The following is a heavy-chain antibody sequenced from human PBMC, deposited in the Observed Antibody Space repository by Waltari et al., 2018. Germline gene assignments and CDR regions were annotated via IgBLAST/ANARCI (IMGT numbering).Heavy chain of an antibody. D-gene: IGHD1-26*01. CDR3: ARDPGRGATRAFDY. Sequence: QVQLVQSGAGVKKPGASVKVSCKASGYTFTGYYMPWVRQAPGQGLEWMGWINPNRGGTNYAQKFQGRVTMTRDTSISTAYMELSRLRSDDPAVYYCARDPGRGATRAFDYWGQGTLVTVSS. V-gene: IGHV1-2*02. J-gene: IGHJ4*02. CDR1: GYTFTGYY. CDR2: INPNRGGT.